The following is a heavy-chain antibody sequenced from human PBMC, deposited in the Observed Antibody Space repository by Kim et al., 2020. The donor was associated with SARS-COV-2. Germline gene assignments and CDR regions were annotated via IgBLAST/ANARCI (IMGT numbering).Heavy chain of an antibody. CDR1: GFTFSSYS. CDR3: AGLRFRDAFDI. J-gene: IGHJ3*02. Sequence: GGSLRLSCVASGFTFSSYSMNWVRQAPGKGLEWVSSISSSSSYIYYADSVKGRFTISRDNAKNSLYLQMNSLRAEDTAVYYCAGLRFRDAFDIWGQGTMVTVSS. D-gene: IGHD3-10*01. V-gene: IGHV3-21*01. CDR2: ISSSSSYI.